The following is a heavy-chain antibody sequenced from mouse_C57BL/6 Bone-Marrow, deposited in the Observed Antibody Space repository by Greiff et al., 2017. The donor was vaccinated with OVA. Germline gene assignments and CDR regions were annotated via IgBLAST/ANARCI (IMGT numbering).Heavy chain of an antibody. CDR2: IDPEDGET. J-gene: IGHJ4*01. CDR3: ASGSTGYYYAMDY. CDR1: GFNIKDYY. V-gene: IGHV14-2*01. Sequence: EVQLQQSGAELVKPGASVKLSCTASGFNIKDYYMHWVKQRTEQGLEWIGRIDPEDGETKYAPEFQGKATITADTSSNTAYLQLSSLTSEDTAVYYCASGSTGYYYAMDYWGQGTSVTVSS. D-gene: IGHD2-2*01.